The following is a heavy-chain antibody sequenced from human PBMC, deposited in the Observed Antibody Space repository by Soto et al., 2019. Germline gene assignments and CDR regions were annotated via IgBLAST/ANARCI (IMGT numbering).Heavy chain of an antibody. V-gene: IGHV4-34*01. J-gene: IGHJ4*02. CDR3: ARDKITGLFDY. D-gene: IGHD2-8*02. CDR1: GGSFSGYY. CDR2: INHSGST. Sequence: QVQLQQWGAGLLKPSETLSLTCGVSGGSFSGYYWTWTRQPPGTGLEWIGEINHSGSTNYNPSLKSRVTISVDTSKNQFSLKLTSVTAADTAVYYCARDKITGLFDYWGQGTLVTVSS.